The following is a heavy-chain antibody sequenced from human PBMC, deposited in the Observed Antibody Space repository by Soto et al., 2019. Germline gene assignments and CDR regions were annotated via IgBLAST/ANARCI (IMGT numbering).Heavy chain of an antibody. V-gene: IGHV3-23*01. CDR2: ISGSGGST. CDR3: AKEVSLGSTVDLGY. J-gene: IGHJ4*02. D-gene: IGHD7-27*01. Sequence: EVHLLESGGDLVQPGGSLRLSCAASGFTFTIFAMSWVRQSLGKGLEWVSTISGSGGSTYYADAVKGRFTISRDNSMGTLYLQMKSLRVEDTAIYYCAKEVSLGSTVDLGYWGQGTLVTVSS. CDR1: GFTFTIFA.